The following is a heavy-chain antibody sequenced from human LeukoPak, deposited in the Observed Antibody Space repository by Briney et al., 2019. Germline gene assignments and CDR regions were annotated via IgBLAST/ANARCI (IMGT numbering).Heavy chain of an antibody. D-gene: IGHD3-22*01. CDR1: GFTFSSYA. V-gene: IGHV4-59*01. CDR3: AREVGDPDYYDSSGYPGFDP. CDR2: IYYSGST. Sequence: GSLRLSCAASGFTFSSYAMSWIRQPPGKGLEWIGYIYYSGSTNYNPSLKSRVTISVDTSKNQFSLKLSSVTAADTAVYYCAREVGDPDYYDSSGYPGFDPWGQGTLVTVSS. J-gene: IGHJ5*02.